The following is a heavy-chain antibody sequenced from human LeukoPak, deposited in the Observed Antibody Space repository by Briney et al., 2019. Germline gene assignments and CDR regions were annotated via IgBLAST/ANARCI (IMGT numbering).Heavy chain of an antibody. J-gene: IGHJ4*02. V-gene: IGHV4-39*01. CDR2: IYNSGST. CDR3: ARHVASYDFDY. CDR1: GGSISSDCYY. Sequence: KPSETLSLTCSVSGGSISSDCYYWGWIRQPPGKGLEWIGSIYNSGSTYYYPSLRGRITVSMDRTKNQFSLKLNSVTAADTAVYYCARHVASYDFDYWGQGTLVTVSS. D-gene: IGHD2-21*01.